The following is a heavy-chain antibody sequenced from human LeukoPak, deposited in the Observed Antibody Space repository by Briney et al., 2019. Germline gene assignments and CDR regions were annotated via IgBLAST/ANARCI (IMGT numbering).Heavy chain of an antibody. CDR1: GFTFSNYA. V-gene: IGHV3-23*01. J-gene: IGHJ4*02. D-gene: IGHD2-2*01. CDR2: FSGSGGST. Sequence: PGWSLRLSCAASGFTFSNYAMAWVRQIPGKGLEWVSVFSGSGGSTYYADSVKGRFTVSRDNSKNTLYLQMNNLRVDDTAIYYCASRPAPSLGPLDYWGQGTLVTVSS. CDR3: ASRPAPSLGPLDY.